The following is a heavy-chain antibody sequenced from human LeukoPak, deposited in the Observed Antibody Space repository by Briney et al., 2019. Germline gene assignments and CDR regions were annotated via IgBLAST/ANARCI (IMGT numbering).Heavy chain of an antibody. CDR3: AKRYYDILTGYYGRPDH. Sequence: PGGSLRLSCAASGFTFSSYAMHWVRQAPGKGLEWVAVISYDGSNKYYADSVKGRFTISRDNSKNTLYLQMNSLRAEDTAVYYCAKRYYDILTGYYGRPDHWGQGTLVTVSS. CDR2: ISYDGSNK. CDR1: GFTFSSYA. J-gene: IGHJ4*02. D-gene: IGHD3-9*01. V-gene: IGHV3-30-3*02.